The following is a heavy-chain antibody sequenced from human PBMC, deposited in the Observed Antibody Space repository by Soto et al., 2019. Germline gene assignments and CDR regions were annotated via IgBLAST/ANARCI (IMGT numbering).Heavy chain of an antibody. CDR1: DFHYGSHG. D-gene: IGHD6-13*01. CDR2: ISYDGRDK. CDR3: ARCCVSSWYFLPTDLDV. V-gene: IGHV3-30*03. J-gene: IGHJ6*02. Sequence: QLGRYLGLSCAASDFHYGSHGMHWARQATGTGLEWVPDISYDGRDKYNADPVQSRFTISIDNAKNTLYRQMNSLRAEVTAVYYCARCCVSSWYFLPTDLDVWGQGTTVTVS.